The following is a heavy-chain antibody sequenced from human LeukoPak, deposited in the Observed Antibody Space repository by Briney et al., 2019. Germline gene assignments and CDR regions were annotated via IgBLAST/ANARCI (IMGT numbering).Heavy chain of an antibody. J-gene: IGHJ4*02. CDR2: IYYSWDT. CDR1: GGSISSTSYY. V-gene: IGHV4-39*01. D-gene: IGHD3-22*01. Sequence: SETLSLTCTVSGGSISSTSYYWGWIRQPPGKGLEWNGSIYYSWDTYYNPSLKSRVTISVDTSKNQFSLKLSSVTAADTAVYYCARALYYYDSSGQGGDYWGQGTLVTVSS. CDR3: ARALYYYDSSGQGGDY.